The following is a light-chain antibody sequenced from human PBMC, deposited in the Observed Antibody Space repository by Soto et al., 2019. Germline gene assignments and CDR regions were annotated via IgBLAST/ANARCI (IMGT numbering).Light chain of an antibody. CDR2: AAS. J-gene: IGKJ1*01. Sequence: DIQMTQSPPSLSASVGDRVTITCQASQDISNSLNWFQHKPGKAPNLVIYAASNLEIGVPSRFSGSASTTYFTFTISSLRAEDIATYYYQKYVHLPLFGHGTKVESK. CDR1: QDISNS. V-gene: IGKV1-33*01. CDR3: QKYVHLPL.